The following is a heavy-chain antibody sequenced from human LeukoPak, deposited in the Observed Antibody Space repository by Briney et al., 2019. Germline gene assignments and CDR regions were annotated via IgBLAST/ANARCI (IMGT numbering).Heavy chain of an antibody. J-gene: IGHJ4*02. Sequence: GRSLRLSCAASGFTLSSYAMHWVRQAPGKGLEWVAVISYDGSNKYYADSVKGRFTISRDNSKNTLYLQMNSLRAEDTAVYYCARERAGYYFDYWGQGTLVTVSS. CDR1: GFTLSSYA. CDR3: ARERAGYYFDY. CDR2: ISYDGSNK. V-gene: IGHV3-30*01.